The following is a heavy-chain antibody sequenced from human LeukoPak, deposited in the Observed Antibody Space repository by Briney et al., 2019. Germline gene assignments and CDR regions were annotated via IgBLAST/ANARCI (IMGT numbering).Heavy chain of an antibody. V-gene: IGHV4-34*01. CDR3: ARGQLTCSGGSCYSNHYYYYYYMDV. J-gene: IGHJ6*03. D-gene: IGHD2-15*01. Sequence: SETLSLTCAVYGGSFSGYYWSWIRQPPGKGLEWIGETNHSGSTNYNPSLKSRVTISVDTSKNQFSLKLSSVTAADTAVYYCARGQLTCSGGSCYSNHYYYYYYMDVWGKGTTVTVSS. CDR2: TNHSGST. CDR1: GGSFSGYY.